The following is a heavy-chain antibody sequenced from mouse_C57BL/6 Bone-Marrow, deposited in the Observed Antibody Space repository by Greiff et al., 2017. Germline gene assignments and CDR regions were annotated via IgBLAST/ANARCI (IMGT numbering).Heavy chain of an antibody. CDR1: GYTFTSYW. D-gene: IGHD2-2*01. CDR3: AHGYYLDY. V-gene: IGHV1-64*01. J-gene: IGHJ2*01. Sequence: QVHVKQPGAELVKPGASVKLSCKASGYTFTSYWMHWVKQRPGQGLAWIGMIHPNSGSTNYNEKFKSKATLTVDKSSSTAYMQLSSLTSEDSAVYYCAHGYYLDYWGQGTTLTVSS. CDR2: IHPNSGST.